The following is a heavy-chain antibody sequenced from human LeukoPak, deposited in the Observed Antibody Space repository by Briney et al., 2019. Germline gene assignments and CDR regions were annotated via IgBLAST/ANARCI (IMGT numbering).Heavy chain of an antibody. CDR2: IYTSGST. D-gene: IGHD2-21*02. V-gene: IGHV4-61*02. J-gene: IGHJ4*02. CDR1: GGSISSGSYY. Sequence: SETLSLTCTVSGGSISSGSYYWSWIRQPAGKGLEWIGRIYTSGSTNYNPSLKSRVTISVDTSKDQLSLKLSSVTAADTAVYYCARLLCGGDCYSVGYFDDWGQGTLVTVSS. CDR3: ARLLCGGDCYSVGYFDD.